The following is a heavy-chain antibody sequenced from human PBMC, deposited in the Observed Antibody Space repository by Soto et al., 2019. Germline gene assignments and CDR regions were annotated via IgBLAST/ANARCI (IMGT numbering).Heavy chain of an antibody. CDR2: ISGSDDST. D-gene: IGHD6-6*01. Sequence: EVQLLESGRGLVQPGESLRLSCAASGFTFSSYAMSWVRQAPGKGLEWVSVISGSDDSTYYADSVKGRFTISRDNSKNTLYLQMNSLRAEDTAVFYSAKWSSSSTFDYWGQATLATVSS. V-gene: IGHV3-23*01. CDR1: GFTFSSYA. J-gene: IGHJ4*02. CDR3: AKWSSSSTFDY.